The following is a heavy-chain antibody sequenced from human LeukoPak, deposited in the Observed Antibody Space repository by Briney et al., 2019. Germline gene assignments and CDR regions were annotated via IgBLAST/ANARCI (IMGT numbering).Heavy chain of an antibody. Sequence: SETLSLTCSVYGASLSDYFWSWIRQPPGKGLEWMGEINHSGSTNYNPSLKSRVTMSVDTSKNQFSPKLSSVTAADTAVYYCARGRSYCSGGSCYSGWFDPWGQGTLVTVSS. CDR3: ARGRSYCSGGSCYSGWFDP. D-gene: IGHD2-15*01. CDR1: GASLSDYF. CDR2: INHSGST. J-gene: IGHJ5*02. V-gene: IGHV4-34*01.